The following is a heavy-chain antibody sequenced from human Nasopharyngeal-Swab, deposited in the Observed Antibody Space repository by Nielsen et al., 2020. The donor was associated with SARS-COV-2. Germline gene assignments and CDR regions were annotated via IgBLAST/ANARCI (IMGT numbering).Heavy chain of an antibody. D-gene: IGHD3-3*01. CDR1: GFTFNNYN. CDR2: ISSSSYT. CDR3: ARDGLDYDFWSAYFMDV. Sequence: GGSLRLSCAASGFTFNNYNFNWVRQAPGKGLEWVSSISSSSYTYYADSVKGRFTISRDNAKNSLYLQMNSLRAEDTAVYYCARDGLDYDFWSAYFMDVWGQGTTVTVSS. J-gene: IGHJ6*02. V-gene: IGHV3-21*01.